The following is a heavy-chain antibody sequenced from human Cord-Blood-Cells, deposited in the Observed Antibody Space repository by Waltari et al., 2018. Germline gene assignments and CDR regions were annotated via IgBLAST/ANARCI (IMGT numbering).Heavy chain of an antibody. D-gene: IGHD6-13*01. Sequence: QVQLVQSGAEVKKPGASVKVSCKASGYTFPSYDLNWVRQATGQGLEWMGWMNPNRGNTGYAKKFQGRVTMTRNTSISTAYMELSSLRSEDTAVYYCARGSWQQLEGDYWGQGTLVTVSS. J-gene: IGHJ4*02. V-gene: IGHV1-8*01. CDR2: MNPNRGNT. CDR1: GYTFPSYD. CDR3: ARGSWQQLEGDY.